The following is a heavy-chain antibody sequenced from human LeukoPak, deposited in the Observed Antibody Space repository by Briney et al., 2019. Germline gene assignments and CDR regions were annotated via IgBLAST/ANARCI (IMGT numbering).Heavy chain of an antibody. CDR2: INTNTGNP. V-gene: IGHV7-4-1*02. CDR1: GYTFTSYA. J-gene: IGHJ4*02. Sequence: ASVKVSCKVSGYTFTSYAVNWVRQAPGQGLEWMGWINTNTGNPTYAQGFTGRFVFSLDTSVSTAYLQISSLKAEDTAVYYCARGPELLWFGEALGYWGQGTLVTVSS. CDR3: ARGPELLWFGEALGY. D-gene: IGHD3-10*01.